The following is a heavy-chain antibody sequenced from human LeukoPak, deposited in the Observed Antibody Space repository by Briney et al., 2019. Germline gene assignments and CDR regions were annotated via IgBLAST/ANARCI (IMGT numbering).Heavy chain of an antibody. Sequence: GGSLRLSCAASGFTFSSYVMYWVRQAPGKGLVWVSRINSDGSSTAYADSVKGRFTISRDNAKNTLHLQMNSLRVEDTAVYYCVRGYTIGPGGYWGQGTLVTVSS. CDR3: VRGYTIGPGGY. V-gene: IGHV3-74*03. J-gene: IGHJ4*02. D-gene: IGHD3-16*02. CDR2: INSDGSST. CDR1: GFTFSSYV.